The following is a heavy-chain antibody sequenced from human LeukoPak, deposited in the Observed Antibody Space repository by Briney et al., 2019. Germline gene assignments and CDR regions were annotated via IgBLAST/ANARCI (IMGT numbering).Heavy chain of an antibody. CDR1: GFTVSSNY. CDR3: ARDWVQYDLPRYSDC. CDR2: LYSGGGT. V-gene: IGHV3-66*01. J-gene: IGHJ4*02. Sequence: GGPLRLSCAASGFTVSSNYMSWVRQAPGKGLEWVSGLYSGGGTYYADSVKGRFGLSRDNSKNTLYLQMNSLRAEDTAVYYCARDWVQYDLPRYSDCWGQGALVAVSS. D-gene: IGHD2-8*01.